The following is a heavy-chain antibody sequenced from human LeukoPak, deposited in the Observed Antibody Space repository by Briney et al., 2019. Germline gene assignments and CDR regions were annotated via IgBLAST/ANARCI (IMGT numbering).Heavy chain of an antibody. CDR3: AKEWTGDYGDSPYWYFDL. D-gene: IGHD4-17*01. J-gene: IGHJ2*01. CDR1: GVTFSSYA. Sequence: GGSLRLSCAASGVTFSSYAMSWVRQAPGKGLEWVSAISGSGGSTYYADSVKGRFTISRDNSKNTLYLQMNSLRAEDTAVYYCAKEWTGDYGDSPYWYFDLWGRGTLVTVSS. V-gene: IGHV3-23*01. CDR2: ISGSGGST.